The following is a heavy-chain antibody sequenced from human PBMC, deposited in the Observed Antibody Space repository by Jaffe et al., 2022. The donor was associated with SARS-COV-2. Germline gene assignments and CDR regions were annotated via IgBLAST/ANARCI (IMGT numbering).Heavy chain of an antibody. J-gene: IGHJ6*02. D-gene: IGHD3-3*01. CDR1: GYTFTGYY. V-gene: IGHV1-2*02. Sequence: QVQLVQSGAEVKKPGASVKVSCKASGYTFTGYYMHWVRQAPGQGLEWMGWINPNSGGTNYAQKFQGRVTMTRDTSISTAYMELSRLRSDDTAVYYCARDRRLTPGELRFLEWQPPLYGMDVWGQGTTVTVSS. CDR3: ARDRRLTPGELRFLEWQPPLYGMDV. CDR2: INPNSGGT.